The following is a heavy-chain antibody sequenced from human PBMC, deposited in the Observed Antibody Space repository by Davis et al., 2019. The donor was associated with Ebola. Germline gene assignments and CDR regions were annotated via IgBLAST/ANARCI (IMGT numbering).Heavy chain of an antibody. V-gene: IGHV4-39*07. J-gene: IGHJ4*02. CDR3: ARVSSSWSYFDY. CDR2: INHSGST. CDR1: GGSISSGGYY. D-gene: IGHD6-13*01. Sequence: PGGSLRLSCTVSGGSISSGGYYWSWIRQPPGKGLEWIGEINHSGSTNYNPSLKSRVTISVDTSKNQFSLKLSSVTAADTAVYYCARVSSSWSYFDYWGQGTLVTVSS.